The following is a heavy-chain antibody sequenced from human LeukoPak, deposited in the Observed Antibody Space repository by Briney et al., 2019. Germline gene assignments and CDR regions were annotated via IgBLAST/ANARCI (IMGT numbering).Heavy chain of an antibody. CDR3: ARGVAAAGTFDY. CDR2: ISSNGGGT. Sequence: GGSLRLSCAASGLTFSSYAMHWVRQAPGKGLEYVSAISSNGGGTYYANSVKGRFTISRDNSKNTLYLQMGSLRAEDMAVYYCARGVAAAGTFDYWGQGTLVTVSS. V-gene: IGHV3-64*01. D-gene: IGHD6-13*01. J-gene: IGHJ4*02. CDR1: GLTFSSYA.